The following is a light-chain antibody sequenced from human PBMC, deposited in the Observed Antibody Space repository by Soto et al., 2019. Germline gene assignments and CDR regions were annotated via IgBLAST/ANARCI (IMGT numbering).Light chain of an antibody. CDR1: QDIDNS. J-gene: IGKJ5*01. V-gene: IGKV1-33*01. Sequence: IQLTQSPSSLSASVGETVTITCLASQDIDNSLNWYQHQPGKAPKLLIYAVSFLETGVPSRFSGRGSGTVFSLTINSLQADDFATYYCQQHDGRPTMTFGQGTRLEI. CDR2: AVS. CDR3: QQHDGRPTMT.